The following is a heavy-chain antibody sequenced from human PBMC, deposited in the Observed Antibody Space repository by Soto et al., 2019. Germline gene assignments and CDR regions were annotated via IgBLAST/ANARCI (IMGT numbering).Heavy chain of an antibody. J-gene: IGHJ3*02. D-gene: IGHD5-12*01. V-gene: IGHV4-39*07. CDR3: ARARSGYNIDAFDI. CDR2: INHSGST. CDR1: DGSMNSDSSY. Sequence: SETLSLTCRVSDGSMNSDSSYWGWIRQPPGKGLEWIGVINHSGSTNYKSSLKSRVTISLDTSKNQFSLKLNSVTAADTAVYYCARARSGYNIDAFDIWSQGTMVTVSS.